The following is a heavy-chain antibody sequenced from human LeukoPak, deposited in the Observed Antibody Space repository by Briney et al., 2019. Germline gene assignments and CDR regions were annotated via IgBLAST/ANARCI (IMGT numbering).Heavy chain of an antibody. J-gene: IGHJ4*02. V-gene: IGHV1-46*01. CDR1: GYTFTSYY. D-gene: IGHD3-22*01. CDR3: ARDYYDSSGYSPWVY. CDR2: INPSGGST. Sequence: ASVKVSCTASGYTFTSYYMYWVRQPPGQGLEWMGIINPSGGSTSYAQKFQGRVTMPRDMSTSTVYMELSSLRSEDTAVYYCARDYYDSSGYSPWVYWGQGTLVTVSS.